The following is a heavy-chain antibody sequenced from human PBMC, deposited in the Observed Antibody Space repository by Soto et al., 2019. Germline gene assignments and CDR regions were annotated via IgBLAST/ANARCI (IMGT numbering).Heavy chain of an antibody. CDR1: GFSLSTSGVG. V-gene: IGHV2-5*01. Sequence: SGPTLVNPTQTLTLTCTFSGFSLSTSGVGVGWIRQPPGKALEWLALIYWNDDKRYSPSLKSRLTITKDTSKNQVVLTMTNMDPVDTATYYCAHIEISYDFWSGYYFRNGPFDYWGQGTLVTVSS. J-gene: IGHJ4*02. CDR2: IYWNDDK. D-gene: IGHD3-3*01. CDR3: AHIEISYDFWSGYYFRNGPFDY.